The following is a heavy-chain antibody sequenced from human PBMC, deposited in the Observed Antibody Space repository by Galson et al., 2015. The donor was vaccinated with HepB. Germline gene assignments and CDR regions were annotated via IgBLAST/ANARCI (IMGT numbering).Heavy chain of an antibody. CDR1: GYSFTSYW. V-gene: IGHV5-10-1*01. CDR3: ASAPDFWSGYSAGGGYYYYYMDV. D-gene: IGHD3-3*01. J-gene: IGHJ6*03. CDR2: IDPSDSYT. Sequence: QSGAEVKKPGESLRISCKGSGYSFTSYWISWVRQMPGKGLEWMGRIDPSDSYTNYSPSFQGHVTISADKSISTAYLQWSSLKASDTAMYYCASAPDFWSGYSAGGGYYYYYMDVWGKGTTVTVSS.